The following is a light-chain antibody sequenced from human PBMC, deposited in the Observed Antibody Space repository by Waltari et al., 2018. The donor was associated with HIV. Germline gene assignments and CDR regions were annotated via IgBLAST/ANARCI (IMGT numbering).Light chain of an antibody. V-gene: IGLV2-8*01. CDR2: EVF. CDR3: TSYAGRNTFV. J-gene: IGLJ2*01. Sequence: QSALTQPPSASGSPGQSVTISCTGKTSDVGSYNYVSWYQHHPGKAPKLLIYEVFKRPSGAPDRFSGSNAGNTASLTVSGLQAEDEADYYCTSYAGRNTFVFGGGTKLTVL. CDR1: TSDVGSYNY.